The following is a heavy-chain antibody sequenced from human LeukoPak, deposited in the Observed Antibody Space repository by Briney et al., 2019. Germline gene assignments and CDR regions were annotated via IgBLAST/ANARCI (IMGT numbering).Heavy chain of an antibody. Sequence: GGSLRLSCAASGFTFSTNSMSWVRQAPGEGLEWVSYITSSGSVIHYSDSVRGRFTISRDNAKSSLYLQMNSLRAEDTAIYYCARDWASPGPTTIWGQGTLVTVSS. CDR3: ARDWASPGPTTI. D-gene: IGHD1-26*01. J-gene: IGHJ4*02. CDR1: GFTFSTNS. CDR2: ITSSGSVI. V-gene: IGHV3-48*01.